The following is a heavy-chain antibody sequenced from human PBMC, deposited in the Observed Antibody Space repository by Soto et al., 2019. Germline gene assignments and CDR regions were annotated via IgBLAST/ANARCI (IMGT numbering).Heavy chain of an antibody. V-gene: IGHV1-69*13. D-gene: IGHD4-4*01. J-gene: IGHJ4*02. CDR1: GGTFSSYA. CDR2: IIPIFGTA. Sequence: GASVKVSCKASGGTFSSYAISWVRQAPGQGLEWMGGIIPIFGTANYAQKFQGRVTITADESTSTAYMELSSLRSEDTAVYYCARVLPGYSNYRVYWGQGTLVTVSS. CDR3: ARVLPGYSNYRVY.